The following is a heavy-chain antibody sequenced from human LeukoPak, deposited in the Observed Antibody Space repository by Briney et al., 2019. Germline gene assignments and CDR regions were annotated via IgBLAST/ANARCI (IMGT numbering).Heavy chain of an antibody. CDR2: ISAYNGNT. D-gene: IGHD3-22*01. V-gene: IGHV1-18*01. CDR3: ARSPTHRYDSSGYSDY. CDR1: GYTFTSYG. J-gene: IGHJ4*02. Sequence: GASVKVSCKASGYTFTSYGISWVRQAPGQGLEWMGWISAYNGNTNYAQKLQGRVTMTTDTSTSTAYMELRSLRSEDTAVYYCARSPTHRYDSSGYSDYWGQGTLVTVSS.